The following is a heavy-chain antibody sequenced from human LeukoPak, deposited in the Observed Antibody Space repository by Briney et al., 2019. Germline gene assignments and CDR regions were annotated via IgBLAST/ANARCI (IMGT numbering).Heavy chain of an antibody. CDR3: AKAPVTTCRGAFCYPFDY. CDR2: VTGSGTST. Sequence: GTLRLSCAASGFTFSYYGMNWVRQAPGKGLEWVSGVTGSGTSTYYADSVRGRFTISRDNSKNTLYLQMNRLRPEDAAVYYCAKAPVTTCRGAFCYPFDYWGLGTLVTVSS. CDR1: GFTFSYYG. D-gene: IGHD2-15*01. V-gene: IGHV3-23*01. J-gene: IGHJ4*02.